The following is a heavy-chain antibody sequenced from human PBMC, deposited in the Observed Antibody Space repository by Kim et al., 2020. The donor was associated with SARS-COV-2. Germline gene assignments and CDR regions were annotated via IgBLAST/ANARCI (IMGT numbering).Heavy chain of an antibody. CDR1: GFTFSYYA. J-gene: IGHJ4*02. Sequence: GGSLRLSCAASGFTFSYYAMSWVRQAPGKGLEWVSAISGSGGSTYYADSVKGRFTISRDNSKNTLYLQMNSLRAEDTAVYYCAKDDYDSWSGDYIGFDYWGQGTLVTVSS. CDR2: ISGSGGST. CDR3: AKDDYDSWSGDYIGFDY. V-gene: IGHV3-23*01. D-gene: IGHD3-3*01.